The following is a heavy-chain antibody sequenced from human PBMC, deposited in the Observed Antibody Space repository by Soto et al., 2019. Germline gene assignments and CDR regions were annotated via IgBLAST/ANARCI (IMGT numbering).Heavy chain of an antibody. Sequence: EVQLVESGGTLVQPGGSLRLSCSASGFTFNSYAMHWVRQAPGKGLEFASAISSYGADTYYADSVKGRFAISRDNSKNTLYLQMSSLRAEDTALYYCVKEGYMRSDWYGQFDYWGQGALVTVSS. J-gene: IGHJ4*02. CDR1: GFTFNSYA. CDR3: VKEGYMRSDWYGQFDY. CDR2: ISSYGADT. D-gene: IGHD6-19*01. V-gene: IGHV3-64D*06.